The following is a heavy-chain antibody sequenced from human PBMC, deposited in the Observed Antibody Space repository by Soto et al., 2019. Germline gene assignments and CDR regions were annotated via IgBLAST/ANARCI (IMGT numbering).Heavy chain of an antibody. J-gene: IGHJ6*02. CDR3: ASGWGMATITRGNYYYYGMDV. V-gene: IGHV1-69*13. CDR1: GGTFSSYA. D-gene: IGHD5-12*01. Sequence: GASVKVSCKASGGTFSSYAISWVRQAPGQGLEWMGGIIPIFGTANYAQKFQGRVTITADESTSTAYMELSSLRSEDTAVYYCASGWGMATITRGNYYYYGMDVWGQGTTVTVSS. CDR2: IIPIFGTA.